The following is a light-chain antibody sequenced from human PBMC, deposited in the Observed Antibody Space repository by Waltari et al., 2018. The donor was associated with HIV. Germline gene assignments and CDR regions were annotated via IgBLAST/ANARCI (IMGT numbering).Light chain of an antibody. V-gene: IGLV3-21*01. CDR3: QVWDTNTDQYVI. J-gene: IGLJ2*01. CDR1: NIGSKS. CDR2: HDT. Sequence: SVSVAPGKTARITCGGQNIGSKSVNWYQQQPGQAPVMVIYHDTDRPSGIPDRFSGSNSEDTATLTIRRVEAGDEADYYCQVWDTNTDQYVIFGGGTNLAV.